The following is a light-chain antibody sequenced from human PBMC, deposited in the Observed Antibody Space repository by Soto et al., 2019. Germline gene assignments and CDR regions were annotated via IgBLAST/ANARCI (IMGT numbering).Light chain of an antibody. CDR3: QAYHSSLSGWV. V-gene: IGLV1-40*01. CDR2: GNS. CDR1: SSNIGAGYD. J-gene: IGLJ3*02. Sequence: QSVLTQPPSVSGAPGQRVTISCTGSSSNIGAGYDVHWYQQLPGTAPKLLIYGNSNRPSGVPDRFSGSKSGTSASLAITGLQAEDVSDYYSQAYHSSLSGWVFGGGTKLTVL.